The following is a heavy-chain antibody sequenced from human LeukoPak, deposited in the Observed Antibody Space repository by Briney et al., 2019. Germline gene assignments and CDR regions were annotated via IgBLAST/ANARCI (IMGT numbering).Heavy chain of an antibody. V-gene: IGHV1-69*05. CDR3: ARGHGSVPGVNWFDP. CDR2: IIPIFGTA. CDR1: GGTFSSHA. Sequence: EASVKVSFKASGGTFSSHAISWVRQAPGQGLEWMGGIIPIFGTANYAQKFQGRVTITTDESTSTAYMELSSLRSEDTAVYYCARGHGSVPGVNWFDPWGQGTLVTVSS. J-gene: IGHJ5*02. D-gene: IGHD2-2*03.